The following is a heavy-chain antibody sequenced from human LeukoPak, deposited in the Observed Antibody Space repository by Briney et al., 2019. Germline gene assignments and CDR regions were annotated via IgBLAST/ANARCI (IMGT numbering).Heavy chain of an antibody. V-gene: IGHV1-69*04. CDR2: IIPILGIA. J-gene: IGHJ4*02. Sequence: ASVKVSCKASGGTFSSYAISWVRQAPGQELEWMGRIIPILGIANYAQKFQGRVTITADKSTSTAYMELSSLRSEDTAVYYCARERRELWPQDDYWGQGTLVTVSS. D-gene: IGHD1-26*01. CDR3: ARERRELWPQDDY. CDR1: GGTFSSYA.